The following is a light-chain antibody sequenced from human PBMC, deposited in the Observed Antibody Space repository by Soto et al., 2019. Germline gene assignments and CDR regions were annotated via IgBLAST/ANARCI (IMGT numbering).Light chain of an antibody. CDR3: HQRSKWPLS. CDR1: QSVSTS. V-gene: IGKV3-11*01. CDR2: DAA. Sequence: EIVVTQSPVTLSLSPGERATLSCRASQSVSTSLDWYQQKPGQSPRLLIYDAAHRATGIPVRFSGGGLGTYVTLPFTSLEPEVSAVDYFHQRSKWPLSFGGGTNVYIK. J-gene: IGKJ4*01.